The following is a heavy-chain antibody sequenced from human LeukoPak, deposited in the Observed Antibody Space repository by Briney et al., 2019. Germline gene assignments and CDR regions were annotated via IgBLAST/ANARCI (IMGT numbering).Heavy chain of an antibody. CDR3: AKDSRVGIAARPYYFDY. D-gene: IGHD6-6*01. Sequence: GGSLRLSCAASGFIFGDYGMQWVRQAPGKGLEWVSAISGSGGSTYYADSVKGRFTISRDNSKNTLYLQMNSLRAEDTAVYYCAKDSRVGIAARPYYFDYWGQGTLVTVSS. CDR2: ISGSGGST. V-gene: IGHV3-23*01. CDR1: GFIFGDYG. J-gene: IGHJ4*02.